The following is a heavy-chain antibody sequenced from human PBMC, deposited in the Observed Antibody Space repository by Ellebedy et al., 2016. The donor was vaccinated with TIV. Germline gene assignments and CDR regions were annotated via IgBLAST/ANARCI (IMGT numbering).Heavy chain of an antibody. CDR2: ISQRGGT. CDR3: ARDRGAASFDP. CDR1: GSSISSGYF. J-gene: IGHJ5*02. V-gene: IGHV4-38-2*02. D-gene: IGHD6-25*01. Sequence: MPSETLSLTCTVSGSSISSGYFWGWIRQPPGKGLEWIGSISQRGGTYYNLSLKSRVTISVDTSKNQFSLKLSSVTAADTAVYYCARDRGAASFDPWGQGTLVTVSS.